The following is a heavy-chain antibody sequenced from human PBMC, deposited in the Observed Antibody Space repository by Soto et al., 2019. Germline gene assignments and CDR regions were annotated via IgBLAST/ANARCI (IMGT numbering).Heavy chain of an antibody. Sequence: ETLSLTCTVSGGSISSSSYYWGWIRQPPGKGLEWIGSIYYSGSTFYNPSLKSRVTISVDTSKNQFSLKLSSVTAADTAVYYCATFYGDYVSDWGQGTLVTVSS. CDR3: ATFYGDYVSD. V-gene: IGHV4-39*01. CDR2: IYYSGST. D-gene: IGHD4-17*01. CDR1: GGSISSSSYY. J-gene: IGHJ4*02.